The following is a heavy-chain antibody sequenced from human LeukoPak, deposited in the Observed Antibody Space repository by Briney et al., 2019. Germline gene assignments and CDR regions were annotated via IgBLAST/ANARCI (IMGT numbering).Heavy chain of an antibody. CDR3: ARSRGLLLFGELSVDY. Sequence: ASVKVSCKASGYTFTSYGISWVRQAPGQGLEWMGWISAYNGNTNYAQKLQGRVTMTTDTSTSTAYMELRSLRSDDTAVYYCARSRGLLLFGELSVDYWGQGTLVTVSS. V-gene: IGHV1-18*01. CDR1: GYTFTSYG. J-gene: IGHJ4*02. D-gene: IGHD3-10*01. CDR2: ISAYNGNT.